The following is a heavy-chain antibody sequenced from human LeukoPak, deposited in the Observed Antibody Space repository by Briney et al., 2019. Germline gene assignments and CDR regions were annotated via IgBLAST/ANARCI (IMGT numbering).Heavy chain of an antibody. J-gene: IGHJ4*02. CDR1: GGSISSSSYY. CDR3: ARTSATGGTYFDY. CDR2: IFYSGST. D-gene: IGHD1-26*01. Sequence: SETLSLTCTVSGGSISSSSYYWGWIRQPPGKGLEWIGSIFYSGSTYYNPSLKSRVTMSVDTSKNQFSLKLTSVTAADTAVYFCARTSATGGTYFDYWGQGTLVTVSS. V-gene: IGHV4-39*07.